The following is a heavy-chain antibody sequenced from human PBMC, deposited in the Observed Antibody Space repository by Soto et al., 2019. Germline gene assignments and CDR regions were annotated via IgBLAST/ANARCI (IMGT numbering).Heavy chain of an antibody. D-gene: IGHD3-9*01. CDR1: RFNFSDYA. V-gene: IGHV3-30*09. CDR2: IAYDGSKE. CDR3: AKDSSKFDILTGHEGIIES. J-gene: IGHJ4*02. Sequence: PGGSLRLSCAASRFNFSDYAMHWVRQAPGKGLEWVALIAYDGSKEHHAESVKGRFAISRDNSKNTLYLQMNSLRAEDTALYFCAKDSSKFDILTGHEGIIESWGQGTQVTVS.